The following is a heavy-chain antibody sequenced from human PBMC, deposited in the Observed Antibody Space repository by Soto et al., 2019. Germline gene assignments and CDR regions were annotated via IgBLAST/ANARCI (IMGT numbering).Heavy chain of an antibody. CDR3: ARDTPPYGLDV. CDR1: GDXVSSNSDT. CDR2: TYYRSKWYN. V-gene: IGHV6-1*01. J-gene: IGHJ6*02. Sequence: QXLSLTCAISGDXVSSNSDTWNWIRQSPSRGLEWLGRTYYRSKWYNDYAVSVKSRITISPEKSKNQFSLKLNSLTPDDTAVFYCARDTPPYGLDVWGQGTTGTVSS.